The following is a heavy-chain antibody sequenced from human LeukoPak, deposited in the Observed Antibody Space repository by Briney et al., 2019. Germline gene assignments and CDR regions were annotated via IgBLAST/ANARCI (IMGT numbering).Heavy chain of an antibody. V-gene: IGHV3-30*04. D-gene: IGHD5-12*01. CDR1: GFTFSNYA. CDR3: ARSLATSYYYMDV. CDR2: ISYDGSNK. Sequence: PGGSLRLSCAASGFTFSNYAMHWVRQAPGRGLEWVAVISYDGSNKFYAVSVKGRFTISRDNSKNTLHLQMNSLRAEDTAVYYCARSLATSYYYMDVWGKGTTVTVSS. J-gene: IGHJ6*03.